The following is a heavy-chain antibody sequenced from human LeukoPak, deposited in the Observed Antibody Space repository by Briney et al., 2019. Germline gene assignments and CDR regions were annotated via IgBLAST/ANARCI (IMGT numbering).Heavy chain of an antibody. Sequence: GGSLRLSCAASGFTFSKYAMNWVRQAPGKGLEWVSGISASGSGTYYADSVRGRFIISRDNSKSTVYLQMTSLRAEDTAKYYCAKERSTDVGLFGELFDWGQGPLVTVSS. J-gene: IGHJ4*02. V-gene: IGHV3-23*01. CDR2: ISASGSGT. CDR1: GFTFSKYA. D-gene: IGHD3-10*02. CDR3: AKERSTDVGLFGELFD.